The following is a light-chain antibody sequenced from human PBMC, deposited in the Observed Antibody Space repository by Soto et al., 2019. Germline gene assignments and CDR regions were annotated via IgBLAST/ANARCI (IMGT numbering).Light chain of an antibody. V-gene: IGLV2-14*01. Sequence: QSALTQPASVSGSPGQSVTISCTGTSSDIGFYDYVSWYQHHSGKAPQLIIYEVNNRPSGVSNRFSGSKSVNTASLTISGLQAEEEAAYYCSSHSSGSAYYVFGSGTKLTVL. CDR2: EVN. CDR3: SSHSSGSAYYV. J-gene: IGLJ1*01. CDR1: SSDIGFYDY.